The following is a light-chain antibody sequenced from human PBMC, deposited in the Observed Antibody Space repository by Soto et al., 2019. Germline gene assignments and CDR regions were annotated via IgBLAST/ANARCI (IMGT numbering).Light chain of an antibody. CDR3: SSYTSSSTHYV. CDR1: SSDVGGYNY. V-gene: IGLV2-14*01. J-gene: IGLJ1*01. Sequence: QPVLTQPASVSGSPGQSITISCTGTSSDVGGYNYVSWYQQHPGKAPKLMIYEVSNRPSGVSNRFSGSKSGNTASLTISGLQAEDEADDYCSSYTSSSTHYVFGTGTKLTVL. CDR2: EVS.